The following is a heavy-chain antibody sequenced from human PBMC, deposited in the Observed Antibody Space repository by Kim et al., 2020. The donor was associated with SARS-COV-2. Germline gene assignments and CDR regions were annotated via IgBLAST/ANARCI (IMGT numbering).Heavy chain of an antibody. CDR3: ARDTILWFGTVGGWFDP. CDR1: GGSISSGGYY. J-gene: IGHJ5*02. Sequence: SETLSLTCTVSGGSISSGGYYWSWIRQHPGKGLEWIGYIYYSGSTYYNPSLKSRVTISVDTSKNQFSLKLSSVTAADTAVYYCARDTILWFGTVGGWFDPWGQGTLVTVSS. CDR2: IYYSGST. V-gene: IGHV4-31*03. D-gene: IGHD3-10*01.